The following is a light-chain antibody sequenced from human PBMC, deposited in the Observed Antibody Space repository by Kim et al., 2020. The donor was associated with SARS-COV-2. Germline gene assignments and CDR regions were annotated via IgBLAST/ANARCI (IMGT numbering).Light chain of an antibody. CDR2: SVS. V-gene: IGKV3-20*01. CDR1: QSVCSHC. Sequence: EIVLTQSPGTLSLSPGERATLSCRTRQSVCSHCLAWYQQRPGQAPRLLIYSVSTRATGIPDRFSGSGSGTDFTLTISRLGPEDFAVYYCQQYGVAPPYTFGQGTKLEI. J-gene: IGKJ2*01. CDR3: QQYGVAPPYT.